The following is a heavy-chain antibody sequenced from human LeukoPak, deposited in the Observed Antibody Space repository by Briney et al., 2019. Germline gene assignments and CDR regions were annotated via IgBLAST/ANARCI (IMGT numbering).Heavy chain of an antibody. Sequence: SETLSLNCTVSGASISGSGYYWGWIRQPPGKGLEWIGSIYYSGSTYYNPSLKSRVTISVDTSKNQFSLKLSSVTAADTAVYYCVCFDISRSYFDYWGQGTLVTVSS. J-gene: IGHJ4*02. D-gene: IGHD3-9*01. CDR2: IYYSGST. V-gene: IGHV4-39*01. CDR3: VCFDISRSYFDY. CDR1: GASISGSGYY.